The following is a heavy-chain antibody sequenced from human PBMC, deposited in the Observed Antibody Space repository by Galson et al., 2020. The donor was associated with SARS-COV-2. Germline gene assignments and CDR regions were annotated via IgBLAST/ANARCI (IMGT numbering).Heavy chain of an antibody. CDR1: GGTFSSYA. D-gene: IGHD5-18*01. V-gene: IGHV1-69*13. CDR3: AREGYSIDEWGYYGMDV. J-gene: IGHJ6*02. CDR2: IIPIFGTA. Sequence: SVKVSCKASGGTFSSYAISWVRQAPGQGLEWMGGIIPIFGTANYAQKFQGRVTITADESTSTAYMELSSLRSEDTAVYYCAREGYSIDEWGYYGMDVWGQGTTVTVSS.